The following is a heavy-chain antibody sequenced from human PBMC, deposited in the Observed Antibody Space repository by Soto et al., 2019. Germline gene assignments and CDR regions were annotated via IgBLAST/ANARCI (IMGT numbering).Heavy chain of an antibody. J-gene: IGHJ4*02. CDR2: IVPLLGTA. CDR3: AREYSSGWSGY. CDR1: GGTFSTSG. V-gene: IGHV1-69*01. D-gene: IGHD6-19*01. Sequence: QVHLVQSGAEVKKPGFSVKVSCKASGGTFSTSGISWVRQAPGQGLEWVGRIVPLLGTANYAQRFQGRVRITADESTSTAHMELSSLRSEDTAVYYCAREYSSGWSGYWGQGTLVTVSS.